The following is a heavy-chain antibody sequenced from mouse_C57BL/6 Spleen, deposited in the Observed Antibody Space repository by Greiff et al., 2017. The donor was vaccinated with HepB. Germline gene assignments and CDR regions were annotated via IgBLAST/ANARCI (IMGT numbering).Heavy chain of an antibody. CDR1: GYTFTSYW. J-gene: IGHJ4*01. D-gene: IGHD1-1*01. CDR3: ARSATTVVAPYAMDY. CDR2: IHPNSGST. V-gene: IGHV1-64*01. Sequence: QVQLQQPGAELVKPGASVKLSCKASGYTFTSYWMHWVKQRPGQGLEWIGMIHPNSGSTNYNEKFKSKATLTVDKSSITAYMQLSSLTSEDSAVYYCARSATTVVAPYAMDYWGQGTAVTVSS.